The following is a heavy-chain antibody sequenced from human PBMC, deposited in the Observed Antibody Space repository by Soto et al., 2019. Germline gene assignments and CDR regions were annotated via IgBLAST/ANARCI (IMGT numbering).Heavy chain of an antibody. V-gene: IGHV1-58*01. Sequence: GASVKVSCKASGFTFTSSAVQWVRQARGQRLEWIGWIVVGSGNTNYAQKFQERVTITRDMSTSTAYMELSSLRSEDTALYYCAADKMVRGVHYYYYGMDVWGQGTTVTV. CDR3: AADKMVRGVHYYYYGMDV. D-gene: IGHD3-10*01. CDR1: GFTFTSSA. CDR2: IVVGSGNT. J-gene: IGHJ6*02.